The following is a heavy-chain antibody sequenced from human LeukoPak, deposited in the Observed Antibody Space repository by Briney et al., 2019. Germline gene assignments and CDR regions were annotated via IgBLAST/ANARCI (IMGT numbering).Heavy chain of an antibody. Sequence: KPSETLSLTCTVSGGSISSYYWSWVRQPAGKGLEWIGRIYISESTNYNPSLKSRVTMSVDTSKNQFSLKLSSVTAAETAVYYCAREILAVAGTYAFDIWGQGTMVPVSS. CDR2: IYISEST. CDR3: AREILAVAGTYAFDI. V-gene: IGHV4-4*07. CDR1: GGSISSYY. D-gene: IGHD6-19*01. J-gene: IGHJ3*02.